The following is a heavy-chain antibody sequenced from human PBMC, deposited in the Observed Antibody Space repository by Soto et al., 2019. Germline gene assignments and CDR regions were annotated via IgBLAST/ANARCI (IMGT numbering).Heavy chain of an antibody. CDR3: AKDQFGSWFLDPNWFDP. V-gene: IGHV3-23*01. Sequence: GGSLRLSCAASGFTFSSHAMSWVRQAPGKGLEWVSAISGSGGSTYYADSVKGRFTISRDNSKNTLYLQMNSLRAEDTAVYYFAKDQFGSWFLDPNWFDPWGQGTLVNVSS. D-gene: IGHD3-10*01. CDR2: ISGSGGST. CDR1: GFTFSSHA. J-gene: IGHJ5*02.